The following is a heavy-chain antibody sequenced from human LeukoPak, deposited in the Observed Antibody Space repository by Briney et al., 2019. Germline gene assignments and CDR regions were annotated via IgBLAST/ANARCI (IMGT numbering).Heavy chain of an antibody. J-gene: IGHJ6*03. CDR1: GYSFTSYW. Sequence: GESLKICGKGSGYSFTSYWIGWVRQMPGEGLEWMGIFYPGDSDTRYRPSFQGQVTISADKSISTAYLQWSSLKASDTAMYYCARQVRYCSGGSCYYYYYYMDVWGKGTTVTVSS. CDR2: FYPGDSDT. D-gene: IGHD2-15*01. V-gene: IGHV5-51*01. CDR3: ARQVRYCSGGSCYYYYYYMDV.